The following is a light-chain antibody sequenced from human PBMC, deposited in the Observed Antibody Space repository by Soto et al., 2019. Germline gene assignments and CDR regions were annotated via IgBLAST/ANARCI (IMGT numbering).Light chain of an antibody. CDR3: QQYYSYST. V-gene: IGKV1-5*01. J-gene: IGKJ1*01. Sequence: DIQMTQSPSTLSASVGDRVTITCRASQSISSWLAWYQQKPGKAPNLLVYDASSLESGVPSRFSGSGSGTEFTLTITSLQPDDFATYYCQQYYSYSTFGQGTKVDIK. CDR1: QSISSW. CDR2: DAS.